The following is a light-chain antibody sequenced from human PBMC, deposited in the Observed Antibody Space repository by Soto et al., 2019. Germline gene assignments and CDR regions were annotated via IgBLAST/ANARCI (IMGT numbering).Light chain of an antibody. CDR3: QPYNNWPLT. CDR2: DTS. J-gene: IGKJ4*01. CDR1: QGIGDT. V-gene: IGKV3-15*01. Sequence: EVVMRQSPASLCVSPGEGATLSCRASQGIGDTLAWYQHKPGQTPRLLIYDTSTRATGVPTRFSGSRSGAEFTLTINSLQSEDFAVYYCQPYNNWPLTFGRGTKVDIK.